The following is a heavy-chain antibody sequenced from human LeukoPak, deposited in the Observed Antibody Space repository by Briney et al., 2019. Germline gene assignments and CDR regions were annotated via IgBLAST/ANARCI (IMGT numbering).Heavy chain of an antibody. Sequence: GESLKISCQASGYTFAKYWIGWVRQMPGKGLEWMGIIYPGDSDTRYSPSFQGQVTISADKSISTAYLQWSSLKASDTAMYYCARLIEAAGDNWFDPWGRGTLVTVSS. CDR1: GYTFAKYW. J-gene: IGHJ5*02. D-gene: IGHD6-13*01. V-gene: IGHV5-51*01. CDR3: ARLIEAAGDNWFDP. CDR2: IYPGDSDT.